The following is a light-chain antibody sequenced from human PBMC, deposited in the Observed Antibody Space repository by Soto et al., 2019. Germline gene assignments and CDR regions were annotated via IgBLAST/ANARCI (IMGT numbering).Light chain of an antibody. CDR3: QQYMSSVT. Sequence: EIVLTQSPGSLSLSPGERATLSCRASQSVDSTFFAWYQKKPGQAPRLLIYGASKRATGVPDRFSGSGSGTDFTLIISRLEPEDFAVYYCQQYMSSVTFGQGTKVE. CDR1: QSVDSTF. V-gene: IGKV3-20*01. J-gene: IGKJ1*01. CDR2: GAS.